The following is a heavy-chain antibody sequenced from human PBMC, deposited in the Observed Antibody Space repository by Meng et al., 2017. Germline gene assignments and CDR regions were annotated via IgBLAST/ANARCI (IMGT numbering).Heavy chain of an antibody. Sequence: ASVKVSCKASGYTFTSYDISWVRQAPGQGLEWMGWISAYNGNTNYAQKLQGRVTMTTDTSTSTAYMELRSLRSDDTAVYYCARDRGGYSYGFLYYFDYWGQGTLVTVSS. J-gene: IGHJ4*02. CDR2: ISAYNGNT. CDR1: GYTFTSYD. V-gene: IGHV1-18*01. D-gene: IGHD5-18*01. CDR3: ARDRGGYSYGFLYYFDY.